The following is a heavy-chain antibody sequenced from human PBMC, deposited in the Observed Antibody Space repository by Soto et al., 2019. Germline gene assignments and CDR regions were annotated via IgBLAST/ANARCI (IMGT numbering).Heavy chain of an antibody. J-gene: IGHJ5*02. V-gene: IGHV3-30*18. CDR2: ISYDGSNK. Sequence: QVQLVESGGGVVQPGRSLRLSCAASGFTFSSYGMHWVRQAPGKELEWVAVISYDGSNKYYADSVKGRITISRDNSKNTRYLQMNSVRAEDTAVYYCAKARCGELPNWFDPWGQGTLVTVSS. CDR1: GFTFSSYG. CDR3: AKARCGELPNWFDP. D-gene: IGHD3-10*01.